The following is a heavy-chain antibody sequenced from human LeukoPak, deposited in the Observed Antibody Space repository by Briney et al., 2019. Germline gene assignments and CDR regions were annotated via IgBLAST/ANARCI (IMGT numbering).Heavy chain of an antibody. V-gene: IGHV4-59*11. CDR3: ARVLSDGEQLVPYYYYGMDV. D-gene: IGHD6-6*01. J-gene: IGHJ6*02. CDR1: GGSISFHY. Sequence: SETLSLTCTVSGGSISFHYWSWIRQPPGKGLEWIGYIYYSGSTNCNPSLKSRVTISVDTSKNQFSLKLSSVTAADTAVYFCARVLSDGEQLVPYYYYGMDVWGQGTTVTVSS. CDR2: IYYSGST.